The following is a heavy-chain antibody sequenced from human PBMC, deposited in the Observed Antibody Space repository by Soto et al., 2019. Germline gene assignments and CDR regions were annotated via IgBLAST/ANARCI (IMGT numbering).Heavy chain of an antibody. V-gene: IGHV3-30*03. Sequence: SLRLPCAASGFTFSSYGMHWVRQAPGKGLEWVAVISYDGSNKYYADSVKGRFTISRDNSKNSMYLQMNSLRAEDTAVYYCAREVDRALVGSPHYFDYWGQGTQVTVSS. J-gene: IGHJ4*02. D-gene: IGHD5-18*01. CDR1: GFTFSSYG. CDR3: AREVDRALVGSPHYFDY. CDR2: ISYDGSNK.